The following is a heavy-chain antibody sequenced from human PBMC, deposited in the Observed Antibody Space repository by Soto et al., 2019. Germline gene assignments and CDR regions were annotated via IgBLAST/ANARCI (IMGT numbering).Heavy chain of an antibody. CDR1: GFTFRSYA. CDR3: ARRGSGSYYDY. J-gene: IGHJ4*02. D-gene: IGHD1-26*01. CDR2: ISGSGDST. V-gene: IGHV3-23*01. Sequence: EVQLLESGGGLVQPEGSLRLSCAASGFTFRSYAMRWVRQAPGKGLEWLSAISGSGDSTYYADSVKGRFTISRDNSKNTLYLQMNSLRAEDTAVYYCARRGSGSYYDYWGQGTLVTVSS.